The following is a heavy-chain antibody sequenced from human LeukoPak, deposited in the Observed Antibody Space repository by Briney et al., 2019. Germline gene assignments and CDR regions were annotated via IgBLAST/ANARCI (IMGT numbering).Heavy chain of an antibody. CDR3: ARVVGSSGWPDY. Sequence: PSETLSLTCAVYGGSFSGYYWSWIRQPPGKGLEWIGEINHSGSTNYNPSLKSRVTISVDTSKNQSSLKLSSVTAADTAVYYCARVVGSSGWPDYWGQGTLVTVSS. CDR1: GGSFSGYY. V-gene: IGHV4-34*01. CDR2: INHSGST. D-gene: IGHD6-19*01. J-gene: IGHJ4*02.